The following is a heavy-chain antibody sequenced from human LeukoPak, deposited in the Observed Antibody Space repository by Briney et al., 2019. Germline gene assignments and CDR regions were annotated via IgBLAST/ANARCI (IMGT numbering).Heavy chain of an antibody. CDR2: INHSGST. J-gene: IGHJ4*02. V-gene: IGHV4-34*01. CDR3: ARDPLITMIVKLPSYYFDY. Sequence: SETLSLTCAVYGGSFSGYYWSWIRQPPGNGLEWIGEINHSGSTNYNPSLKSRVTISVDTSKNQFSLKLSSVTAADTAVYYCARDPLITMIVKLPSYYFDYWGQGTLVTVSS. D-gene: IGHD3-22*01. CDR1: GGSFSGYY.